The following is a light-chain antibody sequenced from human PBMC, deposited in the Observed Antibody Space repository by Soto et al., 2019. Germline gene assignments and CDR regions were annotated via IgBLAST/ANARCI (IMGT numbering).Light chain of an antibody. V-gene: IGLV2-11*01. J-gene: IGLJ2*01. CDR3: SSYAGTYTFVV. CDR2: DVN. Sequence: QSALTQPRSVSGSPGQSVTISCTGTSSDVGSYTFVSWFQHLPGKAPKLMIYDVNKRPSGVPDRFSGSKSGNTASLTISGLQAEDEAEYYCSSYAGTYTFVVFGGGTKLTVL. CDR1: SSDVGSYTF.